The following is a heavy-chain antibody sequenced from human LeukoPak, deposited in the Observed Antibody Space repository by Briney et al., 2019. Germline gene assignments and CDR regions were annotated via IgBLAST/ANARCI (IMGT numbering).Heavy chain of an antibody. V-gene: IGHV1-69*13. Sequence: GASVKVSCKASGGTFSSYAISRVRQAPGQGLEWMGGIIPIFGTANYAQKFQGRVTITADESTSTAYMELSSLRSEDTAVYYCARDIGCSSTSCPPSYYYGMDVWGKGTTVTVSS. CDR2: IIPIFGTA. J-gene: IGHJ6*04. D-gene: IGHD2-2*01. CDR1: GGTFSSYA. CDR3: ARDIGCSSTSCPPSYYYGMDV.